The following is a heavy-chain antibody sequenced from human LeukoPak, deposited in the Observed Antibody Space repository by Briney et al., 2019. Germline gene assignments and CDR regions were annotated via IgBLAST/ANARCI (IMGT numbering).Heavy chain of an antibody. J-gene: IGHJ4*02. CDR2: ISGRGRST. CDR3: AKDGMTTSKVY. CDR1: GFTLSSYA. D-gene: IGHD4-17*01. Sequence: PGGSLRLSCVASGFTLSSYAMFWVRQAPGKGLEGVSAISGRGRSTYYADSVKGRFTISRDNSKSTLYLQMNSLRAEDTAVYYCAKDGMTTSKVYWGQGTLVTVSS. V-gene: IGHV3-23*01.